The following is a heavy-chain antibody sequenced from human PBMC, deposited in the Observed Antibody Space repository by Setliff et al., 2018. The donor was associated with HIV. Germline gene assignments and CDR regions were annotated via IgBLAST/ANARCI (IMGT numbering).Heavy chain of an antibody. D-gene: IGHD2-15*01. Sequence: GASVKVSCKASGYTFINHAMHWVRQAPGQRLEWMGWIKVGSGETQYSQELQGRVTITRDTSATTVYMELSSLTSEDTAVYYCARDGCSGQRCHLYNWFDPWGQGTLVTVSS. J-gene: IGHJ5*02. CDR3: ARDGCSGQRCHLYNWFDP. CDR2: IKVGSGET. V-gene: IGHV1-3*01. CDR1: GYTFINHA.